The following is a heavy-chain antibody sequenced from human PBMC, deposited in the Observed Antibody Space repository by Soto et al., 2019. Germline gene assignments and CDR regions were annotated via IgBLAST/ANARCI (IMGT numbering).Heavy chain of an antibody. J-gene: IGHJ3*02. V-gene: IGHV4-30-4*01. CDR1: GGAISSGDYY. CDR3: ARVRGWRTGLAFDI. CDR2: IYDNGIT. Sequence: TSETLSLTCTVSGGAISSGDYYWSWIRQPPGKGLEWIGYIYDNGITYYNPSLKSRVTISVDPSKHQFSLKLTSVTAADTAVYYGARVRGWRTGLAFDIWGQGTMVTVSS. D-gene: IGHD6-19*01.